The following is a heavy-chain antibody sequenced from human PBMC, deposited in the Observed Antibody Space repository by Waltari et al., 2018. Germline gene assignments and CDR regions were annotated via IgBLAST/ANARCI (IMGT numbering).Heavy chain of an antibody. CDR2: IHPTRGDI. J-gene: IGHJ4*02. Sequence: QVQLLQSGDEVKKPGASVKVSCKASGYTFSGSYIHWVRQAPGQGLGWRGRIHPTRGDIKYAHKFQGSVTMPTDMSGSTAYLALTRLQSYDTTVYYCARGGGLWVFYAYWGQGTLVTVSS. CDR1: GYTFSGSY. V-gene: IGHV1-2*07. D-gene: IGHD3-16*01. CDR3: ARGGGLWVFYAY.